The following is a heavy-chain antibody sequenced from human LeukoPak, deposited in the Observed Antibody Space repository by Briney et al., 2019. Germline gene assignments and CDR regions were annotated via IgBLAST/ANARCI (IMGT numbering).Heavy chain of an antibody. Sequence: ASVKVSCKASGYTFTSYYMHWVRQAPGQGLEWMGIINPSGGSTSYAQKFQGRVTITRNTSMSTAYMELSSLRSEDTAVYYCARGSSTSCFDYWGQGTLVTVSS. D-gene: IGHD2-2*01. CDR2: INPSGGST. V-gene: IGHV1-46*01. CDR1: GYTFTSYY. J-gene: IGHJ4*02. CDR3: ARGSSTSCFDY.